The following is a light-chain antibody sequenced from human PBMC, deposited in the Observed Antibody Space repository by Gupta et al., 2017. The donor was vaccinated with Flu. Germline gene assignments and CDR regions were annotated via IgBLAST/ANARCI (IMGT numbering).Light chain of an antibody. J-gene: IGLJ3*02. CDR3: SHSYSETLV. Sequence: QAVVTQYPSVTVSPGGTVTLTCRSSTGAVTSSHYPYWFQQKPGQAPLTLSYDTSNKHSWTPARFSGSLLGGTAAMTLSGAQAEDDAYYYCSHSYSETLVFGGGTKLTVL. CDR2: DTS. CDR1: TGAVTSSHY. V-gene: IGLV7-46*01.